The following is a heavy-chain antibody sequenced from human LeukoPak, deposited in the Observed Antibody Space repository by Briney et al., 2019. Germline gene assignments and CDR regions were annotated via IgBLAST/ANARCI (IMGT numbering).Heavy chain of an antibody. CDR1: GFTFSSYV. D-gene: IGHD3-9*01. CDR3: AKDHKQLRYCDWLEAS. CDR2: ISGSGGST. V-gene: IGHV3-23*01. Sequence: GGSLRLSCAASGFTFSSYVMSWVRQAPGKGLEWVSAISGSGGSTYYADSVKGRFTISRDNSKNTLYLQMNNLRAEDTAVYYCAKDHKQLRYCDWLEASWGQGTLVTVSS. J-gene: IGHJ5*02.